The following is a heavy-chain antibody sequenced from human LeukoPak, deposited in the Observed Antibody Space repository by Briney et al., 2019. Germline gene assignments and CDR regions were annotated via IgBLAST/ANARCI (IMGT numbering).Heavy chain of an antibody. V-gene: IGHV3-23*01. CDR1: GFTLSSYA. J-gene: IGHJ4*02. D-gene: IGHD6-13*01. CDR3: AKDVRMAAAGGSYYFDY. CDR2: ISGSGGST. Sequence: GGSLRLSCAASGFTLSSYAMSWVRQAPGKGLEWVSAISGSGGSTFYADSVKGRFTISRDNSKNTLYLQMNSLRGEDTAVYYCAKDVRMAAAGGSYYFDYWGQGTLVTVSS.